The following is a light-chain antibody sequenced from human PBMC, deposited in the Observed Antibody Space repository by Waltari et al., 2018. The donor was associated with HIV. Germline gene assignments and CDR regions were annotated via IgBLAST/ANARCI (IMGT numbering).Light chain of an antibody. CDR2: EVT. Sequence: QSALTQPASVSGSPGQSITISCTGTSSDVGGYKSVSWYQHLPGKAPTLMIYEVTNRPSGVSERFAGSKAGNTASLTIAGLQAEDEADYYCSSYTTDSTLVFGAGTKLTVL. CDR1: SSDVGGYKS. J-gene: IGLJ3*02. CDR3: SSYTTDSTLV. V-gene: IGLV2-14*01.